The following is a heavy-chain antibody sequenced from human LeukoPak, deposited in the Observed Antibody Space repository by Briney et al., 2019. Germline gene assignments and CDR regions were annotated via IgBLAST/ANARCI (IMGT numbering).Heavy chain of an antibody. J-gene: IGHJ6*03. Sequence: SETLSLTCAVYGGSFSGYYWSWIRQPPGKGLEWIGEINHSGSTNYNPSLKSRVTISVDTSKNQFSLKLSSVTAADTAVYYCARRNFIVVVPAASDPYYYYYMDVWGKGTTVTVSS. CDR3: ARRNFIVVVPAASDPYYYYYMDV. V-gene: IGHV4-34*01. D-gene: IGHD2-2*01. CDR2: INHSGST. CDR1: GGSFSGYY.